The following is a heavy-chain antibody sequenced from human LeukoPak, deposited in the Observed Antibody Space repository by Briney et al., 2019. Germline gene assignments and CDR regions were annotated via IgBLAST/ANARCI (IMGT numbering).Heavy chain of an antibody. Sequence: SETLSLTCAVYGGSFSGYYWSWIRQPPGKGLEWIGEINHSGSTNYNPSLKSRVTISVDTSKNQFSLKLSSVTAADTAVYYCARGRGYYYGSGSYKDYWGQGTLVTVSS. J-gene: IGHJ4*02. CDR3: ARGRGYYYGSGSYKDY. CDR2: INHSGST. CDR1: GGSFSGYY. D-gene: IGHD3-10*01. V-gene: IGHV4-34*01.